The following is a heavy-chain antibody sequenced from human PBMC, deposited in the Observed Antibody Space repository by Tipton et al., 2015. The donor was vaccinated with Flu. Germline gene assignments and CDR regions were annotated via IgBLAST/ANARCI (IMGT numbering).Heavy chain of an antibody. CDR3: ARDYGDLNWFDP. J-gene: IGHJ5*02. V-gene: IGHV4-61*02. CDR2: VYASGST. Sequence: TLSLTCTVSGGSIRSASYYWSWVRQPVGKGLEWIGRVYASGSTSYNPSLKSRVTISVDTSKNQLSLKLTSVTAADTALYYCARDYGDLNWFDPWGQGTLVTVSS. CDR1: GGSIRSASYY. D-gene: IGHD7-27*01.